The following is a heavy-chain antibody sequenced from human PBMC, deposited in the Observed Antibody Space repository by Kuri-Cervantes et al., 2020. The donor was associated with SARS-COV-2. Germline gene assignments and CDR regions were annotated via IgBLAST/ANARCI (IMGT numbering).Heavy chain of an antibody. D-gene: IGHD1-7*01. CDR3: ARGVAGTPYYYMDV. V-gene: IGHV3-11*05. CDR1: GFTFSDYY. CDR2: ISSSSSYT. J-gene: IGHJ6*03. Sequence: GESLKISCAASGFTFSDYYMSWIRQAPGKGLEWVSYISSSSSYTNYADSVKGRFTISRDNAKNSLYLQMNSLRAEDTAVYYCARGVAGTPYYYMDVWGKGTTVTVSS.